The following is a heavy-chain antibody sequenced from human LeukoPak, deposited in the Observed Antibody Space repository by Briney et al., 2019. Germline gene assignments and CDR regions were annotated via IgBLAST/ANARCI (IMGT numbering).Heavy chain of an antibody. V-gene: IGHV4-39*01. CDR2: IYYSGST. J-gene: IGHJ5*02. D-gene: IGHD6-19*01. CDR1: GGSISSSGYY. CDR3: ASVRGYSSGWYASGFDP. Sequence: SETLSLTCTVSGGSISSSGYYWGWLRQPPGKGLEWIGSIYYSGSTYYNPSLKSRVTISGDTSKNQFSLKLYSVTAADTAIYYCASVRGYSSGWYASGFDPWGQGTLVTVSS.